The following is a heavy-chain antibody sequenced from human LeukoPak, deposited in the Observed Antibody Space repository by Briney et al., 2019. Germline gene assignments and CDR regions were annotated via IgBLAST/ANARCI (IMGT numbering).Heavy chain of an antibody. J-gene: IGHJ6*02. CDR3: TVKGYDILTRSLADYFSYGLDV. Sequence: ASVKVSCKASGYTFTTYGVSWVRQAPGQGLEWMGWINTQNGETNYAQKLQARVTMTKDTSTSTVYMELRRLRSDDTAVYFCTVKGYDILTRSLADYFSYGLDVWGQGTTVTVSS. V-gene: IGHV1-18*01. CDR1: GYTFTTYG. D-gene: IGHD3-9*01. CDR2: INTQNGET.